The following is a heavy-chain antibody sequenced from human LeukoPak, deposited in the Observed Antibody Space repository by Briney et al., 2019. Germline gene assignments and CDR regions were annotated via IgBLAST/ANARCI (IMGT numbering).Heavy chain of an antibody. CDR2: ISGSGGRI. J-gene: IGHJ6*02. V-gene: IGHV3-23*01. CDR3: ARDNIPPREGMDV. Sequence: GGSLRLSCAASGITFSSYAMSWVRQAPGKGLEWVSTISGSGGRIYYADSVKGRFTISRDNSKNTLYLQMNSLRAEDTAVYYCARDNIPPREGMDVWGQGTTVTVSS. CDR1: GITFSSYA. D-gene: IGHD2/OR15-2a*01.